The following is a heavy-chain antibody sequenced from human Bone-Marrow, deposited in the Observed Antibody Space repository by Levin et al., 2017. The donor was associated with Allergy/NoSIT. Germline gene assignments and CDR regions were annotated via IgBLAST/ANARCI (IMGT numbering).Heavy chain of an antibody. CDR3: TTYSSSWYYFDY. J-gene: IGHJ4*02. D-gene: IGHD6-13*01. CDR1: GITFSNAW. Sequence: SLRLSCAASGITFSNAWMSWARQAPGKGLEWVGRIKSNTDGGTTEYAAPVKGRFTISRDDSKNTLYLQMNSLKTEDTAVYFCTTYSSSWYYFDYWGQGTLVTVSS. V-gene: IGHV3-15*01. CDR2: IKSNTDGGTT.